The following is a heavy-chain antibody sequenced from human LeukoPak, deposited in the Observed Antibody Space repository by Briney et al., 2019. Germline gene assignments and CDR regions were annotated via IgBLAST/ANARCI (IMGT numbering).Heavy chain of an antibody. CDR1: GFTFSSYG. D-gene: IGHD5-18*01. V-gene: IGHV3-33*06. CDR3: AKDSRLQLWDYFGY. J-gene: IGHJ4*02. Sequence: PGRSLRLSCAASGFTFSSYGMHWVRQAPGKGLEWVAVIWYDGSNKYYADSVKGRFTISRDNSKNTLYLQMNSLRAEDTAVYYCAKDSRLQLWDYFGYWGQGTLVTVSS. CDR2: IWYDGSNK.